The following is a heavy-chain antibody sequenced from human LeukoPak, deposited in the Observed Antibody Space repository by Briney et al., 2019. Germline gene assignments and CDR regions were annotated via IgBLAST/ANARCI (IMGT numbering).Heavy chain of an antibody. Sequence: ASVKISCKVSGYTFTVTGYYIHWVRRAPGQGLEWMGWINPNSGGTNYAQRFQGRITMTRDTSISTAYMELSSLRSDDTALYYCARVPHRGTMVELPGTILDAFDIWSQGTMVTVSS. V-gene: IGHV1-2*02. J-gene: IGHJ3*02. D-gene: IGHD1-7*01. CDR1: GYTFTVTGYY. CDR2: INPNSGGT. CDR3: ARVPHRGTMVELPGTILDAFDI.